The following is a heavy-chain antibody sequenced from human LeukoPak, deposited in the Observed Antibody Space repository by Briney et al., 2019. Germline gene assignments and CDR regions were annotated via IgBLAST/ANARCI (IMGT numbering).Heavy chain of an antibody. Sequence: ASVKVSCKASGYTFTDYYMHWVPQAPGQGLEWMGWINPSSGGTNYAQKFQGRVTMTRDTSISTAYMELSRLRSDDTAVYYCARVQLPYYYGSGSYLGLDPWGQGTLVTVSS. V-gene: IGHV1-2*02. CDR1: GYTFTDYY. CDR3: ARVQLPYYYGSGSYLGLDP. CDR2: INPSSGGT. J-gene: IGHJ5*02. D-gene: IGHD3-10*01.